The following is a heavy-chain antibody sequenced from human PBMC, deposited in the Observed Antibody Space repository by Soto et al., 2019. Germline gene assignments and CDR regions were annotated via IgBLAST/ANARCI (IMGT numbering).Heavy chain of an antibody. CDR2: INHSGST. CDR1: GGSFSGYY. V-gene: IGHV4-34*01. J-gene: IGHJ4*01. Sequence: SETLSLTCAVYGGSFSGYYWSWIRQPPGKGLEWIGEINHSGSTNYNPSLKSRVTISVDTSKNQFSLKLSSVTAADTAVYYCARHDGFSSGWIIDYWGHGTLVTVSS. CDR3: ARHDGFSSGWIIDY. D-gene: IGHD6-19*01.